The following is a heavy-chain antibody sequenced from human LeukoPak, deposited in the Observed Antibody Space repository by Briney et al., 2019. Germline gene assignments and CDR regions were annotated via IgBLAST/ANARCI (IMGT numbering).Heavy chain of an antibody. V-gene: IGHV1-46*01. Sequence: ASVKVSCKASGGTFSSYAISWVRQAPGQGLEWMGIINPSDRSTYYAQKFQGRVTMTRDTSTSTIYMELSSLRSEDTAVYYCARALYCSRGNCLWEFDPWGQGTLVTVSS. D-gene: IGHD2-15*01. J-gene: IGHJ5*02. CDR2: INPSDRST. CDR1: GGTFSSYA. CDR3: ARALYCSRGNCLWEFDP.